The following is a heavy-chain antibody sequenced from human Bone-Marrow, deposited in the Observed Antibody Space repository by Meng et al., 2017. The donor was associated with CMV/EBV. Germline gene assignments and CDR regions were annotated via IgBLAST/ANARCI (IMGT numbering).Heavy chain of an antibody. J-gene: IGHJ4*02. CDR1: GGTFSSYT. Sequence: QGQVVQSWAEVKKPGSSVKVSCKASGGTFSSYTISWVRQAPGQRLEWMGRIIPILGIANYAQKFQGRVTITADKSTSTAYMELSSLRSEDTAVYYCAREDSSGYSYYFDYWGQGTLVTVSS. V-gene: IGHV1-69*08. D-gene: IGHD3-22*01. CDR2: IIPILGIA. CDR3: AREDSSGYSYYFDY.